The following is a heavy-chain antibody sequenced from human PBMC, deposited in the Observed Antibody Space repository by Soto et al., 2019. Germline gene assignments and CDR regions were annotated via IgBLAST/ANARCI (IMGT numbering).Heavy chain of an antibody. Sequence: QVQLQESGPALVKPSGTLSLTCAVYGGSISSSNWWSWVRQPPGKGLESIGEVYHSGSTNYNPSLKSRVTISVDKSKNQLSLKVTSVTAADTAVYYCARIPFTYYSLDVWGQGTTVTVSS. D-gene: IGHD2-2*02. V-gene: IGHV4-4*02. CDR2: VYHSGST. CDR1: GGSISSSNW. CDR3: ARIPFTYYSLDV. J-gene: IGHJ6*02.